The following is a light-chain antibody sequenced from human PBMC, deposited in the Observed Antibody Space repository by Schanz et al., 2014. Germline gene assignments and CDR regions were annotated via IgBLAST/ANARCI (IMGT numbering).Light chain of an antibody. CDR1: SSDVGTYNY. V-gene: IGLV2-11*01. CDR3: SSYTSSSTWV. CDR2: DVS. Sequence: QSVLTQPRSVSGSPGQSVTISCTGTSSDVGTYNYVSWYQQHPGKAPKLMIYDVSKRPSGVPDRFSGSKSGSTASLTISGLRAEDEADYYCSSYTSSSTWVFGGGTKLTVL. J-gene: IGLJ3*02.